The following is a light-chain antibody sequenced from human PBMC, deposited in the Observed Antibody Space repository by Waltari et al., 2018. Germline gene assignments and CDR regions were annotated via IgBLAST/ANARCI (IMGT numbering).Light chain of an antibody. CDR1: TRDIGVSNH. CDR2: DVT. V-gene: IGLV2-14*03. Sequence: QSALTQPPSVSGAPGQSITISCTGTTRDIGVSNHVSWYQQHPGKAPKLMIYDVTNRPSGVSDRFSGSKSDYTASLTISGLQAEDEADYYCSSYTTSISYVFGTGTRVTVL. CDR3: SSYTTSISYV. J-gene: IGLJ1*01.